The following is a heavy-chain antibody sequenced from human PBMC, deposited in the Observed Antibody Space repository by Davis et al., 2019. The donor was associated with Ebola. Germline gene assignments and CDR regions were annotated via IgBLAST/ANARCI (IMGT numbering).Heavy chain of an antibody. Sequence: PSETLSLTCTVSGGSISSYYWSWIRQPPGKGLEWIGYIYYSGSTNYNPSLKSRVTISVDTSKNQFSLKLSSVTAADTAVYYCARHLAYYDSSGDRFDPWGQGTLVTVSS. V-gene: IGHV4-59*01. J-gene: IGHJ5*02. CDR1: GGSISSYY. CDR2: IYYSGST. CDR3: ARHLAYYDSSGDRFDP. D-gene: IGHD3-22*01.